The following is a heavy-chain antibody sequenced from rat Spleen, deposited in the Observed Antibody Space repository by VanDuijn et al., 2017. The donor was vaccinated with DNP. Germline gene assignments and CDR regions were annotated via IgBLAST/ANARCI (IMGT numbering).Heavy chain of an antibody. CDR3: ARYQSYYYDGSYYPYYFDY. CDR1: GYSITSNY. Sequence: EVQLQESGPGLVKPSQSLSLTCSVTGYSITSNYWAWIRKFPGNKMEWMGYISYSGSTGYNPSLKSRISITRDTSKNQFFLQLNSVTTEDTATYYGARYQSYYYDGSYYPYYFDYWGQGVMVTVSS. CDR2: ISYSGST. D-gene: IGHD1-12*02. J-gene: IGHJ2*01. V-gene: IGHV3-1*01.